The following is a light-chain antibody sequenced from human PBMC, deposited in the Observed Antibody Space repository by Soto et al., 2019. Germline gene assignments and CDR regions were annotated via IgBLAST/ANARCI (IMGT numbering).Light chain of an antibody. V-gene: IGKV3-15*01. Sequence: EIVMTQSPAPLSVSPGERVSLSCRASQSIYDKLAWYPQKPGQTPMLLIYDASTSATGIRGSFSGSGSGTEFTLTLSSLQSEDFAVYYCQQYNRWPLTVGGGTKVVSK. CDR2: DAS. CDR1: QSIYDK. J-gene: IGKJ4*01. CDR3: QQYNRWPLT.